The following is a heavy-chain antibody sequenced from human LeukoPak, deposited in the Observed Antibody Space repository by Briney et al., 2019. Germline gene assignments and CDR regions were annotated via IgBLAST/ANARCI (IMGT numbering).Heavy chain of an antibody. CDR3: ARDKRTPSGSYYGY. CDR1: GGTFSSYA. Sequence: ASVKVSCKASGGTFSSYAISWVRQAPGQGLEWMGWISAYNGNTNYAQKLQGRVTMTTDTSTSTAYMELRSLRSDDTAVYYCARDKRTPSGSYYGYWGQGTLVTVSS. D-gene: IGHD1-26*01. J-gene: IGHJ4*02. V-gene: IGHV1-18*01. CDR2: ISAYNGNT.